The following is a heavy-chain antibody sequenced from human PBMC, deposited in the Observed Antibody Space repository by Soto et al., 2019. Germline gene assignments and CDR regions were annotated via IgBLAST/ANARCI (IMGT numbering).Heavy chain of an antibody. CDR2: IYVTGAV. CDR1: GAALNSGNYY. V-gene: IGHV4-31*03. Sequence: SETLSLTGSVSGAALNSGNYYWSWIRQVPGKGLEWIGHIYVTGAVDYNPSLRDRITISQDTSERQFSLNLRLVTAADTAVYYCARLGTPDYIMRGHFDSWGQGILVTVSS. J-gene: IGHJ4*02. CDR3: ARLGTPDYIMRGHFDS. D-gene: IGHD4-4*01.